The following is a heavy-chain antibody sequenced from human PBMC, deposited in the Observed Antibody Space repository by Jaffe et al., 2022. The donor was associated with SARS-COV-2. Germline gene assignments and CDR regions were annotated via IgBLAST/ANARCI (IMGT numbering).Heavy chain of an antibody. CDR3: ARALTVRGDPPHY. V-gene: IGHV3-30*04. CDR2: ISYDGSNK. CDR1: GFTFSSYA. Sequence: QVQLVESGGGVVQPGRSLRLSCAASGFTFSSYAMHWVRQAPGKGLEWVAVISYDGSNKYYADSVKGRFTISRDNSKNTLYLQMNSLRAEDTAVYYCARALTVRGDPPHYWGQGTLVTVSS. J-gene: IGHJ4*02. D-gene: IGHD3-10*01.